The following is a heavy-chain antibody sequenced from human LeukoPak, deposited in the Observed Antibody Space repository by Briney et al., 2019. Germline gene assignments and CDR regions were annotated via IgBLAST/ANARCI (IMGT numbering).Heavy chain of an antibody. CDR1: GYTLTELS. CDR3: ATVLPGYYDSARGEFDY. D-gene: IGHD3-22*01. Sequence: ASVKVSCKVSGYTLTELSMHWVRQAPGKGLEWMGGFDPEDCETIYAQKFQGRVTMTEDTSTDTAYMELSSLRSEDTAVYYCATVLPGYYDSARGEFDYWGQGTLVTVSS. CDR2: FDPEDCET. V-gene: IGHV1-24*01. J-gene: IGHJ4*02.